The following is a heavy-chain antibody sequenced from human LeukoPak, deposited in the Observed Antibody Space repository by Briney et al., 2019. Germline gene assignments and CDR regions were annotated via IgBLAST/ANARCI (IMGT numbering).Heavy chain of an antibody. CDR1: GFTFSTYA. CDR3: ARDRLPPPGVYCFDP. Sequence: GGSLRLSCAASGFTFSTYAMHWVRQAPGKGLVWVAAISSDGNHKHFADSVRGRFTISRDNSKNTLFLRMNSLRPDDTAVYYCARDRLPPPGVYCFDPWGQGTLVTVSS. J-gene: IGHJ5*02. D-gene: IGHD5-12*01. V-gene: IGHV3-30-3*01. CDR2: ISSDGNHK.